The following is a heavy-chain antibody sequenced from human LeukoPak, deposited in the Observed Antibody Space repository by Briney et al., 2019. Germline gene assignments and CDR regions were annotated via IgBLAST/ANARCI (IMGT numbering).Heavy chain of an antibody. D-gene: IGHD5-24*01. V-gene: IGHV3-21*01. J-gene: IGHJ6*03. CDR2: ISSGSSFI. CDR1: GFTFSTYT. CDR3: ARGVRWLHYRAYYYYMDV. Sequence: PGGSLRLSCTASGFTFSTYTMNWVRQAPGKGLEWVSSISSGSSFIYYADSVKGRFTISRDNAKNSLYLQMNSLRAEDTAVYYCARGVRWLHYRAYYYYMDVWGKGTTVTISS.